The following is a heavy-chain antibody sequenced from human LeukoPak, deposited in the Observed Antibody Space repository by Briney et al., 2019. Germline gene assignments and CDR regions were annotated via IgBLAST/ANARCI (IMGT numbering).Heavy chain of an antibody. CDR1: GFTFSSYG. V-gene: IGHV3-30*04. Sequence: PGRSLRLSCAVSGFTFSSYGIHWVRQAPGKGLEWVAVISYDGSNKNYADSVKGRFTISRDNAKNSLYMQMTRLRAEDTAVYSCARDQTDRPARAGGNRLWYFDPWGHGTLVTVSS. CDR3: ARDQTDRPARAGGNRLWYFDP. J-gene: IGHJ2*01. CDR2: ISYDGSNK. D-gene: IGHD1-1*01.